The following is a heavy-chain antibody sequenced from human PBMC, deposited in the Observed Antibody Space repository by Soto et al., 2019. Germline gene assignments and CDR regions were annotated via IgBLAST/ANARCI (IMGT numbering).Heavy chain of an antibody. CDR1: GGSISSGGYY. CDR3: ARGDIAVAKNWFDP. J-gene: IGHJ5*02. CDR2: IYYSGST. V-gene: IGHV4-31*03. D-gene: IGHD6-19*01. Sequence: SETLSLTCTVSGGSISSGGYYWSWIRQHPGKGLEWIGYIYYSGSTYYNPSLKSRVTISVDTSKNQFSLKLSSVTAADTAVYYCARGDIAVAKNWFDPWGQGTLVTVSS.